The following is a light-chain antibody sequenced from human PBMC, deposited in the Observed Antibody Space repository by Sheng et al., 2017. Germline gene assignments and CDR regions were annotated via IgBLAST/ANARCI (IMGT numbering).Light chain of an antibody. J-gene: IGKJ4*01. CDR1: QDISNY. V-gene: IGKV1-17*03. CDR3: LQHKTYPLT. Sequence: DIQMTQSPSAMSASVGDRVTITCRASQDISNYLIWFQQTPGKVPKRLIFAASSLQSGVPSRFSGSGSASEFTLTISSLQPEDFATYYCLQHKTYPLTFGGGTKVEIK. CDR2: AAS.